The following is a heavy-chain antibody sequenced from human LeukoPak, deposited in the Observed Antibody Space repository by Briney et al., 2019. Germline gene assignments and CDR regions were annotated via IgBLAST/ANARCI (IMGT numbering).Heavy chain of an antibody. J-gene: IGHJ4*02. D-gene: IGHD2-2*01. V-gene: IGHV3-15*01. CDR3: ARDPRGQDIVVVPAANYFDY. CDR2: IKSKSDGGTT. CDR1: GFTFSNAW. Sequence: GGSLRLSCAASGFTFSNAWMSWVRQAPGKGLEWVGRIKSKSDGGTTDYAAPVKGRFTISRDDSKNTLYLQMNSLRAEDTAVYYCARDPRGQDIVVVPAANYFDYWGQGTLVTVSS.